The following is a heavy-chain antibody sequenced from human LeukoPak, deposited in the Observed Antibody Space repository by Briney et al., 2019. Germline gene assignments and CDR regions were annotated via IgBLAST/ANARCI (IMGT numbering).Heavy chain of an antibody. CDR3: TRHMEDSSGWYHYYYGMDV. CDR1: GGSISSYY. J-gene: IGHJ6*02. Sequence: PWETLSLTCTVSGGSISSYYWSWIRQPPGKGLDWIGYIYYSGSTNYNPSLKSRVTISVDTSKNQFSLKLSSVTAADTAVYYCTRHMEDSSGWYHYYYGMDVWGQGTTVTVSS. V-gene: IGHV4-59*08. CDR2: IYYSGST. D-gene: IGHD6-19*01.